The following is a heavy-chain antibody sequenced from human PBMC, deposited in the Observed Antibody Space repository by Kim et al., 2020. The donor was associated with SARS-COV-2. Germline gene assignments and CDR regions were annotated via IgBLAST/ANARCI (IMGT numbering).Heavy chain of an antibody. V-gene: IGHV3-21*01. Sequence: GGSLRLSCAASGFTFSSYSMNWVRQAPGKGLEWVSSISSSSSYIYYADSVKGRFTISRDNAKNSLYLQMNSLRAEDTAVYYCASFKDGYKSYRPFDYWGQGTLVTVSS. CDR1: GFTFSSYS. CDR2: ISSSSSYI. J-gene: IGHJ4*02. CDR3: ASFKDGYKSYRPFDY. D-gene: IGHD5-12*01.